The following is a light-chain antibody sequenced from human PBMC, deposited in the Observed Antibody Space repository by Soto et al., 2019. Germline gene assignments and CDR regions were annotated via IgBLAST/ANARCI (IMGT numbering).Light chain of an antibody. V-gene: IGKV1-39*01. CDR3: QQYNSYSQT. Sequence: DIQMTQSPSSLSASVGGRVTITCRASQSISSYLNWYQQKPGKAPKLLIYAASSLQSGVPSRFSGSGSGTDFTLTISSLKPEDFATYYCQQYNSYSQTLGQGTKVDIK. CDR1: QSISSY. J-gene: IGKJ1*01. CDR2: AAS.